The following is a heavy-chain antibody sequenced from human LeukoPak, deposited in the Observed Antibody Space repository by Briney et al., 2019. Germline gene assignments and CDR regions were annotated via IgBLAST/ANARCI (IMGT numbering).Heavy chain of an antibody. CDR3: ARGSSGVTRRYYFDF. V-gene: IGHV4-4*07. CDR2: LYSDGTP. Sequence: SETLSLTCTVSGASINGYYWTWVRLPADKGLEWIGRLYSDGTPYYNPSLKGRVTMSVDTSKNQFSLKLRSVTAADTAIYYCARGSSGVTRRYYFDFWGQGALVTVSS. CDR1: GASINGYY. D-gene: IGHD3-22*01. J-gene: IGHJ4*02.